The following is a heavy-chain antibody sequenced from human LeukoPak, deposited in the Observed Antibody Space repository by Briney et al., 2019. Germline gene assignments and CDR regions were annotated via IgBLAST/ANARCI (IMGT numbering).Heavy chain of an antibody. D-gene: IGHD6-13*01. Sequence: SETLSLTCAVYGGSFSGYYWSWIRQPPGKGLEWIGEINHSGSTNYNPSLKSRVTISVDTSKNQFSLKLSSVTAADTAVYYCARQQLVHDAFDIWGQGTVVTVSS. CDR1: GGSFSGYY. CDR3: ARQQLVHDAFDI. CDR2: INHSGST. V-gene: IGHV4-34*01. J-gene: IGHJ3*02.